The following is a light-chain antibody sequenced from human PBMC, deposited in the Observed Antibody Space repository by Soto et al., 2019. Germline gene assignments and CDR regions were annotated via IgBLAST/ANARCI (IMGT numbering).Light chain of an antibody. J-gene: IGLJ1*01. CDR2: EVS. CDR1: SSDVGGYNY. CDR3: SSYTSSSTLV. Sequence: QDARTQPASVSGSPGQSITMSCTGTSSDVGGYNYVSWYQQHPGKAPKLMIYEVSNRPSGVSNRFSGSKSGNTASLTISGLQAEDEADYYCSSYTSSSTLVFGTGTNVTV. V-gene: IGLV2-14*01.